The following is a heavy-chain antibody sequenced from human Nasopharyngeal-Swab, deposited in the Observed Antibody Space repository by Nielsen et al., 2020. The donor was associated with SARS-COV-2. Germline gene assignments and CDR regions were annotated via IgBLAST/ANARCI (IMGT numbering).Heavy chain of an antibody. CDR1: GFSLNNYG. CDR2: IAYEGSKK. Sequence: SCTASGFSLNNYGMHWVRQAPGKGLEWVAVIAYEGSKKYYAESVEGRFTISRDYSKTTLYLQMNSLRPEDTAMYYCAKANVLFWFGQFKNDGFDIWGQGTMVAVSS. V-gene: IGHV3-30*18. J-gene: IGHJ3*02. D-gene: IGHD3-10*01. CDR3: AKANVLFWFGQFKNDGFDI.